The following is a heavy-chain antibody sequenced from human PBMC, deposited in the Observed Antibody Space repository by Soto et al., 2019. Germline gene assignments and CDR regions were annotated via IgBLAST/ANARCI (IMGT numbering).Heavy chain of an antibody. Sequence: SETLSLTCTVSGGSISSYYWSWIRQPQGKGLEWIGYIYYSGSTNYNPSLKSRVTISVDTSKNQFSLKLSSVTAADTAVYYCARGGALSRYNWNDGMVDYWGQGTLVTVSS. D-gene: IGHD1-20*01. CDR3: ARGGALSRYNWNDGMVDY. V-gene: IGHV4-59*01. CDR1: GGSISSYY. J-gene: IGHJ4*02. CDR2: IYYSGST.